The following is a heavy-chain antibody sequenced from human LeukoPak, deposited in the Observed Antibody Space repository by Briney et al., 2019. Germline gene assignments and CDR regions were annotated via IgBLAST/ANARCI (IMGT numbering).Heavy chain of an antibody. J-gene: IGHJ3*02. CDR2: IKPDSGDT. CDR3: ARAREESTGNYDAFDI. CDR1: GYTFTGHH. D-gene: IGHD1-1*01. V-gene: IGHV1-2*02. Sequence: GASVKVSCKASGYTFTGHHMHWVRQAPGQGLEWRGWIKPDSGDTNYAQRSHGRVTMTRDKSITTAYMELSRVRYDDTAVYYCARAREESTGNYDAFDIWGQGTMVTVSS.